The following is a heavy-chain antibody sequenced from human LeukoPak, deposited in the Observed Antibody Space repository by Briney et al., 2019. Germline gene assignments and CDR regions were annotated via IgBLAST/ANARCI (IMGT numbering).Heavy chain of an antibody. CDR3: ARDPGPDYYDSSGYYSLNAFDI. V-gene: IGHV4-59*01. CDR1: GGSISSYY. Sequence: PSETLSLTCTVSGGSISSYYWSWIRQPPGKGLEWIGYIYYSRSTNYNPSLKSRVTISVDTSKNQFSLKLSSVTAADTAVYYCARDPGPDYYDSSGYYSLNAFDIWGQGTMVTVSS. CDR2: IYYSRST. D-gene: IGHD3-22*01. J-gene: IGHJ3*02.